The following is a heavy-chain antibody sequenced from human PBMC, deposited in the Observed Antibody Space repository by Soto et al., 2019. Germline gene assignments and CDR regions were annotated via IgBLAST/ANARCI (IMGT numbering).Heavy chain of an antibody. J-gene: IGHJ4*02. CDR2: IYPDDSDT. CDR3: ARSVLVTSMIQYFDL. Sequence: GESLKISCQASGYSFSNFWIAWVRQMPGEGLEWLGIIYPDDSDTRYSPSFLGQVTISADKSIKTTYLQWSSLKASDTALYFCARSVLVTSMIQYFDLWGQGALVTVSS. D-gene: IGHD2-8*02. CDR1: GYSFSNFW. V-gene: IGHV5-51*01.